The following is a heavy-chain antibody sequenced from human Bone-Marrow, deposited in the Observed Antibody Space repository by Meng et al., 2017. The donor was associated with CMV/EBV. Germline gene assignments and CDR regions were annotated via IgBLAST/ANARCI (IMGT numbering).Heavy chain of an antibody. Sequence: GESLKISCAASGFTFDDYGMSWVRQAPGKGLEWVSSINWDGDNTGYVDSVKGRFTISRDNAKKSLDLQMNSLRAEDTALYYCARDGEYSGHEIFDYWGQGTLVTVSS. D-gene: IGHD5-12*01. CDR1: GFTFDDYG. V-gene: IGHV3-20*04. J-gene: IGHJ4*02. CDR3: ARDGEYSGHEIFDY. CDR2: INWDGDNT.